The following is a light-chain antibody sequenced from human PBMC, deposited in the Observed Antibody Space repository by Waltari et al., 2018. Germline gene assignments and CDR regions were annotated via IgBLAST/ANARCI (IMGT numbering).Light chain of an antibody. J-gene: IGKJ2*01. V-gene: IGKV3-20*01. CDR2: GAS. CDR3: QQYGSSILYT. CDR1: QSLTKRY. Sequence: EVALTQSPDTLSLSPGERATLSCRASQSLTKRYSAWYQQKPGQAPRLLIYGASSRAPGIPNRFSGSGSGTDFTLTISRLEPEDFAVYYCQQYGSSILYTFGQGTKLEIK.